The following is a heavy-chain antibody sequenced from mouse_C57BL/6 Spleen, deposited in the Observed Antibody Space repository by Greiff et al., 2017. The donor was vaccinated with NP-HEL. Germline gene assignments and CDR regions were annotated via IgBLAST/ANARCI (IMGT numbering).Heavy chain of an antibody. CDR3: ARGGIYYDYDGYFDV. CDR2: IYPRSGNT. J-gene: IGHJ1*03. D-gene: IGHD2-4*01. V-gene: IGHV1-81*01. Sequence: VQLQQSGAELARPGASVKLSCTASGYTFTSYGISWVKQRTGQGLEWIGEIYPRSGNTYYNEKFKGKATLTADNSSRTAYMELRSLTSEDSAVYFCARGGIYYDYDGYFDVGGTGTTVTVSS. CDR1: GYTFTSYG.